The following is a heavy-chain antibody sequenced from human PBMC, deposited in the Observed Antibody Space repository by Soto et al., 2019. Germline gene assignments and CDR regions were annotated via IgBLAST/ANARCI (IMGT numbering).Heavy chain of an antibody. Sequence: QVQLVQSGAEVKKPGSSVKVSCKASGGTFSNYAISWVRQAPGQGLEWMGGIIPIFATANYAQKFQGRVTITADESTSTAYMELSGLRSEDTAVYYCAIPRGARYYDILTGDFENWLDPWGQGTLVTVSS. CDR2: IIPIFATA. J-gene: IGHJ5*02. CDR1: GGTFSNYA. CDR3: AIPRGARYYDILTGDFENWLDP. D-gene: IGHD3-9*01. V-gene: IGHV1-69*01.